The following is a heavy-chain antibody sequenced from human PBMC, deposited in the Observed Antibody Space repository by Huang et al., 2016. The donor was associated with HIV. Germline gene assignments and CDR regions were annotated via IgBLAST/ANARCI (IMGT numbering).Heavy chain of an antibody. V-gene: IGHV3-74*01. Sequence: EVQLVESGGGLVQPGGSLRLSCAASGFTFSSYWMHWVRQAPGKGLVWVSRINSDGSSSGDADSVKGRFTISRDNAKNTLYLQRNSLRAEDTAVYYCVRDPRIQSWLNYFDYWGQGTLVSVSS. CDR1: GFTFSSYW. J-gene: IGHJ4*02. CDR3: VRDPRIQSWLNYFDY. CDR2: INSDGSSS. D-gene: IGHD3-22*01.